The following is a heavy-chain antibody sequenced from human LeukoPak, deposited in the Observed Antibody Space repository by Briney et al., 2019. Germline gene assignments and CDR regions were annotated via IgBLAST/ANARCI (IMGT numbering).Heavy chain of an antibody. J-gene: IGHJ3*02. D-gene: IGHD4-17*01. CDR3: ARQKGLRLTPGSAFDI. CDR2: IYPGDSDT. CDR1: GYSFTSYW. V-gene: IGHV5-51*01. Sequence: GESLKISCKGSGYSFTSYWIGWVRQMPGKGLEWIGIIYPGDSDTRYSPSFQGQVTISADKSISTAYLQWSSLKASDTAMYYCARQKGLRLTPGSAFDIWGQGTMVTVSS.